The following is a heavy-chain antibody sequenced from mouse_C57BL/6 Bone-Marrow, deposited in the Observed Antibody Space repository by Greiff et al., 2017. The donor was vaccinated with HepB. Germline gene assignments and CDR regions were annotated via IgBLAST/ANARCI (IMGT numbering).Heavy chain of an antibody. CDR1: GYSITSGYY. D-gene: IGHD1-1*01. J-gene: IGHJ3*01. V-gene: IGHV3-6*01. Sequence: DVKLQESGPGLVKPSQSLSLTCSVTGYSITSGYYWNWIRQFPGNKLEWMGYISYDGSNNYNPSLKNRISITRDTSKNQFFLKLNSVTTEDTATYYCARRGYGSSFFAYWGQGTLVTVSA. CDR3: ARRGYGSSFFAY. CDR2: ISYDGSN.